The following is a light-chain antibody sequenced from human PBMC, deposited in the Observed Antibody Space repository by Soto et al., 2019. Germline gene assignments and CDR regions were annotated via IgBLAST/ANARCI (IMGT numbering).Light chain of an antibody. CDR1: QSVSSSY. J-gene: IGKJ1*01. Sequence: EIVLTQSPGTLSLSPGERATLSCRASQSVSSSYLAWYQQKPGQAPGLLIYGASNRATGIPDRFSGSGSGTDFTLTISRLEPEDFAVYYCQQYGSSPRTFGQGTKVAIK. CDR2: GAS. V-gene: IGKV3-20*01. CDR3: QQYGSSPRT.